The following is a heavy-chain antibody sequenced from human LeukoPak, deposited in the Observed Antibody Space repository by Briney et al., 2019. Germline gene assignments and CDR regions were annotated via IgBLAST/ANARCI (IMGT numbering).Heavy chain of an antibody. CDR2: ISSSSSTI. Sequence: PGGSLRLSCAASGFTFSSYSMNWVRQAPGKGLEWVSYISSSSSTIYYADSVKGRFTISRDNSKNTLYLQMNSLRAEDTAVYYCAKDPRGGRGRIHEYSSYFDYWGQGTLVTVSS. CDR1: GFTFSSYS. J-gene: IGHJ4*02. V-gene: IGHV3-48*01. CDR3: AKDPRGGRGRIHEYSSYFDY. D-gene: IGHD6-6*01.